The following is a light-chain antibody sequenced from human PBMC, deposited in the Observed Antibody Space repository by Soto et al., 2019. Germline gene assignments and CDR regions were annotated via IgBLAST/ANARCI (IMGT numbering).Light chain of an antibody. CDR2: EVN. J-gene: IGLJ3*02. CDR3: SSFTSTNTWV. V-gene: IGLV2-14*01. CDR1: SSDVGGYNC. Sequence: QSVLTQPASVSGSPGQSITISCTGTSSDVGGYNCVSWYQQHPGKAPKLMIYEVNNRPSGVSDRFSVSKSGNTASLTISGLQVEDEADYYCSSFTSTNTWVFGGGTKLTVL.